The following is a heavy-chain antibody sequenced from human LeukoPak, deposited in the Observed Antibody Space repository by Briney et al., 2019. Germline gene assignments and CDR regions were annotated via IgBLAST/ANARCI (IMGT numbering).Heavy chain of an antibody. CDR3: AKCGSSGWYPICFFDY. CDR2: ISGDGGST. Sequence: GGSLRLSCAASGFTFSDYYMSWIRQAPRKGLEWVSLISGDGGSTYYADSVKGRFTISRDNSKNSLYLQMNSLRTEDTALYYCAKCGSSGWYPICFFDYWGQGTLVTVSS. V-gene: IGHV3-43*02. J-gene: IGHJ4*02. CDR1: GFTFSDYY. D-gene: IGHD6-19*01.